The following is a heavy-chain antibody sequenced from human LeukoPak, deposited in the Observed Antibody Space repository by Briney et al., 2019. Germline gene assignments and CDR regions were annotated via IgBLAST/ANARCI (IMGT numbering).Heavy chain of an antibody. CDR3: AKDWGSDPYDSSGYYSYFDY. CDR1: GFTFSTSG. Sequence: PGGSLRLSCEASGFTFSTSGMTWVRQAPGKGLEWVSLISWDGGSTYYADSVKGRFTISRDNSKNSLYLQMNSLRAEDTALYYCAKDWGSDPYDSSGYYSYFDYWGQGTLVTVSS. J-gene: IGHJ4*02. D-gene: IGHD3-22*01. CDR2: ISWDGGST. V-gene: IGHV3-43D*03.